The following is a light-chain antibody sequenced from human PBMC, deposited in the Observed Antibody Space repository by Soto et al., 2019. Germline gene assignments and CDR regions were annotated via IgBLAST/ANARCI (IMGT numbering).Light chain of an antibody. Sequence: ETVLTQSPGTVSLSPGERATLSCRTSQSVNSNYLAWYQQKPGQAPRLLIYGVFNRATGIPDRFSGSGSGTDFTLNISGLEPDDSAVYYCQHYDGSPRTFGQGTKLEIK. CDR2: GVF. V-gene: IGKV3-20*01. J-gene: IGKJ2*01. CDR3: QHYDGSPRT. CDR1: QSVNSNY.